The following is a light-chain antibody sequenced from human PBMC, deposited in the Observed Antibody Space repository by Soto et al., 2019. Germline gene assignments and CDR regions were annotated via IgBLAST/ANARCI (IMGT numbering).Light chain of an antibody. CDR3: QQYHSYSRT. CDR1: QSISNW. Sequence: IQMTQSPSTLSASVGDRVTITCRASQSISNWLAWYQQKPGKAPVVLIYKASSLKAGVSSRFSGSGSGTEFTLTISSLQPDDFATYYCQQYHSYSRTFGQGTKLEIK. V-gene: IGKV1-5*03. J-gene: IGKJ2*01. CDR2: KAS.